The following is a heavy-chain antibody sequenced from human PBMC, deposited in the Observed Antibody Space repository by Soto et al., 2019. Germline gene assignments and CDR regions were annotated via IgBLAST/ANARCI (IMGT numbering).Heavy chain of an antibody. D-gene: IGHD3-3*01. CDR2: IYYSGST. CDR1: GGSISSYY. CDR3: VRYDFWSGDNWFDP. Sequence: SETLSLTCTVSGGSISSYYWSWIRQPPGKGLEWIGYIYYSGSTNYNPSLKSRVTISVDTSKNQFSLKLSSVTAADTAVYYCVRYDFWSGDNWFDPWGQGALVTSPQ. V-gene: IGHV4-59*01. J-gene: IGHJ5*02.